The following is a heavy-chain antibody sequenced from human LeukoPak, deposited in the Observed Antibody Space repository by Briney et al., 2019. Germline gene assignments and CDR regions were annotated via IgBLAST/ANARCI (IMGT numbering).Heavy chain of an antibody. Sequence: KPSQTLSLTCTVSGVSISSGGYYWRWIRQHPGRGLEWIGYIYYSGSTYYNPSLKSRVTISVDTSKNQFSLKLSSVTAADTAVYYCARGKRSGYYFDYWGQGTLVTVSS. CDR2: IYYSGST. D-gene: IGHD3-22*01. CDR1: GVSISSGGYY. V-gene: IGHV4-31*03. CDR3: ARGKRSGYYFDY. J-gene: IGHJ4*02.